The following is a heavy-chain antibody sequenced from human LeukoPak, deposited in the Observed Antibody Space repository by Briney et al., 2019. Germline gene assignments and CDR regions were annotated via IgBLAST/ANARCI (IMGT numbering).Heavy chain of an antibody. J-gene: IGHJ3*02. CDR2: IIPIFGTA. CDR1: GGTFSSYA. D-gene: IGHD2-8*01. Sequence: SVKVSCKASGGTFSSYAISWVRQAPGQGLEWMGGIIPIFGTANYAQKFQGRVTITTDESTSTAYMELSSLRSEDTAVYYCASLRGDYCTNGVCPPEEAFDIWGQGTMVTVSS. CDR3: ASLRGDYCTNGVCPPEEAFDI. V-gene: IGHV1-69*05.